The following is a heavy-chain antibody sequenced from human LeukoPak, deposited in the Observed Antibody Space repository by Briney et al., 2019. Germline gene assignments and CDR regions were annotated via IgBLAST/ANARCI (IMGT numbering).Heavy chain of an antibody. CDR2: IYYSGNT. V-gene: IGHV4-30-4*08. Sequence: SETLSLTCTVSGVSISSGDYYWNWIRQSPGKGLEWIGYIYYSGNTYYNPSLKSRVTISADTSKNQFSLKLSSVTAADTDVYYCASALYYDFWSGYPREIDYWGQGTLVTVTS. CDR1: GVSISSGDYY. J-gene: IGHJ4*02. D-gene: IGHD3-3*01. CDR3: ASALYYDFWSGYPREIDY.